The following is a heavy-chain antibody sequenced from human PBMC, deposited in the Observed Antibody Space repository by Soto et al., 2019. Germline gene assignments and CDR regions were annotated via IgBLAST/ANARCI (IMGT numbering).Heavy chain of an antibody. V-gene: IGHV5-51*01. CDR1: EDNITDHG. J-gene: IGHJ6*02. CDR3: AASIFYYGMDV. CDR2: IYPGDSDT. Sequence: EFHKNSCRGAEDNITDHGIGWVRQLPGKGLEWMGIIYPGDSDTRYSPSFQGHVTITVDKSITTTYLQWSSLKASDTAIYYCAASIFYYGMDVWGQGPTVTVSS.